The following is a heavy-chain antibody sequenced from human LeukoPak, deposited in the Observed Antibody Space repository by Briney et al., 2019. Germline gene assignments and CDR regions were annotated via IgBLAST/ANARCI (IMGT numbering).Heavy chain of an antibody. D-gene: IGHD3-16*01. V-gene: IGHV4-34*01. CDR1: GGSFSGYY. Sequence: SETLSLTCAVYGGSFSGYYWSWIRQPPGKGLEWIGEINHSGSTNYNPSHKSRVTISVDTSKNQFSLKLSSVTAADTAVYYCARIMHAFDIWGQGTMVTVSS. CDR3: ARIMHAFDI. CDR2: INHSGST. J-gene: IGHJ3*02.